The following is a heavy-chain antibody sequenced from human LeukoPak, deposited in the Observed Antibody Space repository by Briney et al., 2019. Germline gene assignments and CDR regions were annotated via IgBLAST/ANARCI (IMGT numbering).Heavy chain of an antibody. D-gene: IGHD1-26*01. Sequence: GGSLRLSCAASGFTFSSYGMNWVRQAPGKGLEWVAFILYDGSNTHYADSVKGRFTISRDNSKNTLYLQMNSLRAEDTAVYYCARGGSYLSAFDIWGQGTMVTVSS. V-gene: IGHV3-30*02. J-gene: IGHJ3*02. CDR2: ILYDGSNT. CDR3: ARGGSYLSAFDI. CDR1: GFTFSSYG.